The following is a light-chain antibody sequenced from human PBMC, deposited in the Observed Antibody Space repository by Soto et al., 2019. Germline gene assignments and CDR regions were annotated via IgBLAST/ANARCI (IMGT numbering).Light chain of an antibody. CDR3: QQYNNWPPIT. CDR1: QNVYNN. J-gene: IGKJ5*01. CDR2: DAS. V-gene: IGKV3-15*01. Sequence: EIVMTQSPATLSVSPGEGATLSCKASQNVYNNLAWYQQRPGQPPRLLIYDASTRATGISARFSGSGYGTEFTLTISSLQSEDFAVYYCQQYNNWPPITFGQGTRLEIK.